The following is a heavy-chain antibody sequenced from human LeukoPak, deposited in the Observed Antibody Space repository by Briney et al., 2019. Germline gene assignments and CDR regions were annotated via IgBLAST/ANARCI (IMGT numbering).Heavy chain of an antibody. J-gene: IGHJ6*02. D-gene: IGHD6-19*01. V-gene: IGHV5-10-1*01. CDR2: VDPSDSYI. CDR3: ALIAVADYYYYGMDV. CDR1: GYNFTSYW. Sequence: GESLKISCKGFGYNFTSYWISWVRQMPGKGLEWMGRVDPSDSYINYSPSFQGHVTISADKSISTAYLQWSSLKASDTAMYYCALIAVADYYYYGMDVWGQGTTVTVSS.